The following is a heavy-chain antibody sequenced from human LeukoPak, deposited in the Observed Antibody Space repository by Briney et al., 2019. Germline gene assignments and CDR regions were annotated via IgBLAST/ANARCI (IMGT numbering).Heavy chain of an antibody. CDR1: GFTFDDYG. D-gene: IGHD3-16*01. J-gene: IGHJ6*03. CDR2: INWNGGST. Sequence: GGSLRLSCAASGFTFDDYGMSWVRQAPGKGLEWVSGINWNGGSTGYADSVKGRFTISRDNAKNSLYLQMNSLRAEDTALYYCARDGAPWNYYYYYMTSGAKGPRSPSP. V-gene: IGHV3-20*04. CDR3: ARDGAPWNYYYYYMTS.